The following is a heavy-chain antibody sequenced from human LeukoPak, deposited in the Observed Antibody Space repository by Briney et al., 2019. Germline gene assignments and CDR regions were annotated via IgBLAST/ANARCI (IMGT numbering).Heavy chain of an antibody. CDR1: GFTFSSYS. J-gene: IGHJ4*02. CDR3: ASPYSYGYGNGY. Sequence: PEGSLRLSCAASGFTFSSYSMNWVRQAPGKGLEWVSSISSSSSYIYYADSVKGRFTISRDNAKNSLYLQMNSLRAEDTAVYYCASPYSYGYGNGYWGQGTLVTVSS. D-gene: IGHD5-18*01. CDR2: ISSSSSYI. V-gene: IGHV3-21*01.